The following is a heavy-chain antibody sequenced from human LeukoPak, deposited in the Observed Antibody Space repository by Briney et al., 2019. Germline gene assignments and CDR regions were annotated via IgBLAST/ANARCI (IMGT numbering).Heavy chain of an antibody. V-gene: IGHV3-21*01. CDR2: ISSSSSYI. D-gene: IGHD6-19*01. Sequence: GGSLRLSCAASGFTFSSYSMNWVRQAPGKGLEWVSSISSSSSYIYYADSVKGRFTISRDNAKNSLCLQMNSLRAEDTAVYYCARGGVAGQLGPVDYWGQGTLVTVSS. J-gene: IGHJ4*02. CDR1: GFTFSSYS. CDR3: ARGGVAGQLGPVDY.